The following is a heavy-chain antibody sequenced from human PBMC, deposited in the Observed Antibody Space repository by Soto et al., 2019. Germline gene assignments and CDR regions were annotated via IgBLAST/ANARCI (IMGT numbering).Heavy chain of an antibody. CDR3: AKADGIAVADVTFDY. D-gene: IGHD6-19*01. CDR2: ISYDGSNK. Sequence: QVQLVESGGGVVQPGRSPRLSCAASGFTFSSYGMHWVRQAPGKGLEWVAVISYDGSNKYYADSVKGRFTISRDNSKNTLYLQMNSLRAEDTAVYYCAKADGIAVADVTFDYWGQGTLVTVSS. CDR1: GFTFSSYG. J-gene: IGHJ4*02. V-gene: IGHV3-30*18.